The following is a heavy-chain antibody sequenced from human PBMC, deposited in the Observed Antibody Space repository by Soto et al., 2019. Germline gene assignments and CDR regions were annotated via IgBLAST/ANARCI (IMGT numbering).Heavy chain of an antibody. V-gene: IGHV1-69*01. CDR2: LIPILGTT. CDR1: GGTFSSDA. J-gene: IGHJ4*02. Sequence: QVQLVQSGAEVRKPGSSVKVSCKASGGTFSSDAVSWVRQAPGQGLEWMGGLIPILGTTHYAQKFQGRVTITADESTTTAYMERSSLRSDDKAVYYCARASGYVSGWYHDYWGQGTRVTVSS. D-gene: IGHD6-19*01. CDR3: ARASGYVSGWYHDY.